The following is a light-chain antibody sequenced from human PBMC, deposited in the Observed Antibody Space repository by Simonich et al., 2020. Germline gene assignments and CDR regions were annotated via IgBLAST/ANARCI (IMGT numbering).Light chain of an antibody. Sequence: NFMLTQPHSVSESPGKTVTISCTRSSGSIASNYVQGYQQRPGRAPPTVIYEDNKRPSGVPDRCSGSIDSSSNSASLTISGLKTEDEADYYCQSYDSSNHWVFGGGTKLTVL. J-gene: IGLJ3*02. CDR1: SGSIASNY. V-gene: IGLV6-57*03. CDR3: QSYDSSNHWV. CDR2: EDN.